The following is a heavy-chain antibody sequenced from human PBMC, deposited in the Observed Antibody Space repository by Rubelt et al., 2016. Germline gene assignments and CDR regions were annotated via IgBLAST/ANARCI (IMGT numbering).Heavy chain of an antibody. J-gene: IGHJ4*02. CDR2: IHYSGST. D-gene: IGHD3-10*01. CDR1: GGSFSGYY. Sequence: QVQLQQWGAGLLKPSETLSLTCAVYGGSFSGYYWSWIRQPPGKGPEWIGYIHYSGSTNYNPSLKSRVTILVDTSKNQFSLNLSSVTAAHTAVYYCARRGVSGYVDSWGQGTLVTVSS. CDR3: ARRGVSGYVDS. V-gene: IGHV4-34*11.